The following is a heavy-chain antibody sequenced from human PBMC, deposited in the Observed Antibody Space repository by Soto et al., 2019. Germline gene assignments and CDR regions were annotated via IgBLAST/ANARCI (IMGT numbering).Heavy chain of an antibody. Sequence: GASVKVSCKASGFTFTSSAVQWVRQARGQRLEWIGWIVVGSGNTNYAQKFQERVTITRDMSTSTAYMELSSLRSEDTAVYYCAADPYTWIQLWSQFDYWGQGTLVTVSS. D-gene: IGHD5-18*01. CDR3: AADPYTWIQLWSQFDY. CDR2: IVVGSGNT. J-gene: IGHJ4*02. V-gene: IGHV1-58*01. CDR1: GFTFTSSA.